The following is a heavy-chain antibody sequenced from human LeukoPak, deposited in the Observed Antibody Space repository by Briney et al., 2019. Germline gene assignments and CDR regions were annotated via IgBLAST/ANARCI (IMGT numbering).Heavy chain of an antibody. J-gene: IGHJ3*02. CDR2: IIPIFGTA. D-gene: IGHD6-13*01. V-gene: IGHV1-69*13. CDR3: ARWIPGIAAAANAFDI. CDR1: GGTFSSYA. Sequence: SVKVSCKASGGTFSSYAISWVRQAPGQGLEWMGGIIPIFGTANYAQKFQGRVTITADESTSTAYMELSSLRSEDTAVYYCARWIPGIAAAANAFDIWAKGQWSPSLQ.